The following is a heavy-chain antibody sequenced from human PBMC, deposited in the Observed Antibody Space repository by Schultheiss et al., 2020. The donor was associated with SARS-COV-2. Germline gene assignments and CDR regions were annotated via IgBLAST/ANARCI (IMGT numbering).Heavy chain of an antibody. D-gene: IGHD6-13*01. V-gene: IGHV3-30*04. Sequence: GGSLRLSCAASGFTFSSYAMHWVRQAPGKGLEWVAVISYDGSNKYYADSVKGRFTISRDNSKNTLYLQMNSLRAEDTAVYYCARGGPYSSSWYEKYGMDVWGQGTTVTVSS. CDR2: ISYDGSNK. J-gene: IGHJ6*02. CDR1: GFTFSSYA. CDR3: ARGGPYSSSWYEKYGMDV.